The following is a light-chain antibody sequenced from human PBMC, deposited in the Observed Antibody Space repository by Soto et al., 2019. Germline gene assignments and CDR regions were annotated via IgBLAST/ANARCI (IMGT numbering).Light chain of an antibody. CDR2: ENN. V-gene: IGLV1-51*02. CDR3: GTWDSSLSGGV. Sequence: QPVLTQPPSVSAAPGQKVTISCSGSSSNIGNNYVSWYQQLPGIAPKLLIYENNIRPSGIPDRFSGSKSGTSATLGITGLQTGDEADYYCGTWDSSLSGGVFGGGTKVTVL. J-gene: IGLJ2*01. CDR1: SSNIGNNY.